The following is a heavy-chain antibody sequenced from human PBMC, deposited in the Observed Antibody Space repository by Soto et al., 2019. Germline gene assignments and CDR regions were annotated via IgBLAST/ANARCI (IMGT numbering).Heavy chain of an antibody. Sequence: QVQLQESGPGLVKPSETLSLTCTVSGGSISNYYWSWIRQPPGKGLEWIGYIYYSGSTRYNPYLKSRVPISVDTSKNQFSLKLSSVTAADTAVYYCARHGPIAAAGTVFDYWGQGTLVTVSS. J-gene: IGHJ4*02. CDR2: IYYSGST. CDR3: ARHGPIAAAGTVFDY. D-gene: IGHD6-13*01. CDR1: GGSISNYY. V-gene: IGHV4-59*08.